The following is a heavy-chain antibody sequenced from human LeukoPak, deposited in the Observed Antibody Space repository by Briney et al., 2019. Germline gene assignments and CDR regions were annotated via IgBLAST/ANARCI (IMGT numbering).Heavy chain of an antibody. CDR2: INHSGST. Sequence: SETLSLTCAVYGGSFSGYYWSWIRQPPGKGLEWIGEINHSGSTNYNPSLKRRVTISVDTSKNQFSLKLSSVTAADTAVYYCARAPSGYSYGYRHWFDPWGQGTLVTVSS. J-gene: IGHJ5*02. V-gene: IGHV4-34*01. CDR3: ARAPSGYSYGYRHWFDP. CDR1: GGSFSGYY. D-gene: IGHD5-18*01.